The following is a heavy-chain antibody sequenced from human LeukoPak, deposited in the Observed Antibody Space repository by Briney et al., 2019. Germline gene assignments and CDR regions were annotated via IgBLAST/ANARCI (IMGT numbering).Heavy chain of an antibody. CDR2: IYTSGST. D-gene: IGHD3-22*01. CDR3: AFHYYDSSGYNRDY. Sequence: PSQTLSLTCTVSGGSISSGSYYWSWIRQPAGKGLEWIGRIYTSGSTNYNPPLKSRVTISVDTSKNQFSLKLSSVTAADTAVYYCAFHYYDSSGYNRDYWGQGTLVTVSS. V-gene: IGHV4-61*02. CDR1: GGSISSGSYY. J-gene: IGHJ4*02.